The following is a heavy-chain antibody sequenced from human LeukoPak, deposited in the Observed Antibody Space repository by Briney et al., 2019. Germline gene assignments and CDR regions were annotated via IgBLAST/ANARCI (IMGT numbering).Heavy chain of an antibody. J-gene: IGHJ3*02. D-gene: IGHD2-2*01. CDR1: GFTFSSYA. CDR2: IKQDESEK. CDR3: ARLSDSISCFGFDI. Sequence: GGSLRLSCAASGFTFSSYAMSWVRQAPGKGLEWVANIKQDESEKYYVDSVKGRFTISRDNAKNSLYLQMNSLRAEDTAVYYCARLSDSISCFGFDIWGQGTTVTVSS. V-gene: IGHV3-7*01.